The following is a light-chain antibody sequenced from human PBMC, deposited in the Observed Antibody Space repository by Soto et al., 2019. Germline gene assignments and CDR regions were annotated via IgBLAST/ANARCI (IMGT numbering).Light chain of an antibody. V-gene: IGKV3D-15*01. Sequence: EIVMTQSPATLSVSPGERATLSCRASQSVSSNLAWYQQKPGQVPRLLIYGASTRATGIPARISGGGSGTEFTLTISSLQSEDFAVYYCQQYNIWPPITFGQGTRLEIK. J-gene: IGKJ5*01. CDR3: QQYNIWPPIT. CDR2: GAS. CDR1: QSVSSN.